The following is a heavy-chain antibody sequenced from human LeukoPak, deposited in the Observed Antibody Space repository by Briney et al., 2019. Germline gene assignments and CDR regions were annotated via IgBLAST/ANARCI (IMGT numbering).Heavy chain of an antibody. CDR1: GFTFSSYG. Sequence: PGGSLRLSCAASGFTFSSYGMHWVRQAPGKGLEWVAVISYDGSNKYYADSVKCRFTISRDNSKNTLYLQMNSLRAEDTAVYYCAKDGLAAALDYWGQGTLVTVSS. V-gene: IGHV3-30*18. CDR2: ISYDGSNK. D-gene: IGHD6-13*01. CDR3: AKDGLAAALDY. J-gene: IGHJ4*02.